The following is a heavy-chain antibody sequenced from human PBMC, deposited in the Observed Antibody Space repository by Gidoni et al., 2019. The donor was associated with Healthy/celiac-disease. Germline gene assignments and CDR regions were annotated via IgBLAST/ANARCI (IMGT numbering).Heavy chain of an antibody. J-gene: IGHJ4*02. Sequence: EVQLLESGGGLVQPGGSLRLSCAASGFTFSSYAMSWVRPAPGKGLEWVSAISGSGGSTYYADSVKGRFTISRDNAKNTLYLQMNSLRAEDTAVYYCAKFLHDYGDYSIDYWGQGTLVTVSS. D-gene: IGHD4-17*01. V-gene: IGHV3-23*01. CDR1: GFTFSSYA. CDR3: AKFLHDYGDYSIDY. CDR2: ISGSGGST.